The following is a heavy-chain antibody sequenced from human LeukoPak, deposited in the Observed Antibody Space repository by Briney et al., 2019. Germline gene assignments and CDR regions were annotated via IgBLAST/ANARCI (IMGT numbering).Heavy chain of an antibody. J-gene: IGHJ4*02. CDR1: GGTFSSYA. Sequence: SVKVSCKASGGTFSSYAISWVRQAPGQGLEWMGRIIPILGIANYAQKFQGRVTITADKSTSTAYMELSSLRSEDTAVYYCAKPEDGRYDYVEFGYWGQGTLVTVSS. D-gene: IGHD3-16*01. V-gene: IGHV1-69*04. CDR3: AKPEDGRYDYVEFGY. CDR2: IIPILGIA.